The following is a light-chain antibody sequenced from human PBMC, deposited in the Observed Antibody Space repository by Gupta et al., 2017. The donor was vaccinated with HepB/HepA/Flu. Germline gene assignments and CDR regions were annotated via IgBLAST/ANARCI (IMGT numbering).Light chain of an antibody. Sequence: GSPGQSVTISCPGTSSDVGGYNYVSWYQQHPANAPKLMIYDVSKRPSGVPDRFSGSKSANTASLTISGLQAEDEDYYYCCSSAGSYVVFGGGTKLTVL. J-gene: IGLJ2*01. CDR3: CSSAGSYVV. CDR2: DVS. CDR1: SSDVGGYNY. V-gene: IGLV2-11*01.